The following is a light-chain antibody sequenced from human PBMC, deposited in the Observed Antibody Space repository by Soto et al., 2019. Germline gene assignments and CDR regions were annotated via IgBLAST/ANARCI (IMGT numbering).Light chain of an antibody. Sequence: LTQAPVPVSLFPFRSPTLSCRASQSVSSYLAWYQQKPGQAPRLLIYDASNRATGIPARFSGSGSGTDFTLTISSLEPEDFGVYFCHQRNKFGQGTLLEIK. V-gene: IGKV3-11*01. CDR1: QSVSSY. CDR2: DAS. J-gene: IGKJ5*01. CDR3: HQRNK.